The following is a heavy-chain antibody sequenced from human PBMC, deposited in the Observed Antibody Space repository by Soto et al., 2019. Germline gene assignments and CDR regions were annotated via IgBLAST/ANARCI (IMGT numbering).Heavy chain of an antibody. CDR1: LGTFSSCA. J-gene: IGHJ5*02. CDR3: AKGGTGSIDWFDP. CDR2: IIPIFGTA. D-gene: IGHD1-1*01. Sequence: SSLKVSCKASLGTFSSCAISWVRQCPGQGLEWMGGIIPIFGTANYAQKFQGRVTITADESTSTAYMELSSLRSEDTAVYYCAKGGTGSIDWFDPWGQGTLVTVSS. V-gene: IGHV1-69*13.